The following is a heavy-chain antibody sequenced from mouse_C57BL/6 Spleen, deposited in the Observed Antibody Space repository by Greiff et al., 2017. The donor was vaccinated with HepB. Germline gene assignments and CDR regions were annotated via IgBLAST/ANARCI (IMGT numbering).Heavy chain of an antibody. CDR1: GYAFRSSW. CDR2: IYPGDGDT. D-gene: IGHD3-3*01. J-gene: IGHJ2*01. V-gene: IGHV1-82*01. Sequence: VQLQQSGPELVKPGASVKISCKASGYAFRSSWMNWVKQRPGKGLEWIGRIYPGDGDTNYNGKFKGKATLTADKSSSTAYMQLSSLTSEDSAVYFCARSGEGTDLDYWGQGTTLTVSS. CDR3: ARSGEGTDLDY.